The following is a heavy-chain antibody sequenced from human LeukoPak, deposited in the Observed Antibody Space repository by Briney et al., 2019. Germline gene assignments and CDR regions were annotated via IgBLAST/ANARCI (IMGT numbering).Heavy chain of an antibody. J-gene: IGHJ4*02. D-gene: IGHD2-15*01. CDR3: ARDLSATARAYDY. CDR1: GFILSDYN. V-gene: IGHV3-21*01. CDR2: ITISGTYI. Sequence: GGSLRLSCAASGFILSDYNMNWVRQAPGKGLEWDSFITISGTYITYADSVKGRFTISRDNAKNSLYLQMNSLRAEDTAVYYCARDLSATARAYDYWGQGTLVTVSS.